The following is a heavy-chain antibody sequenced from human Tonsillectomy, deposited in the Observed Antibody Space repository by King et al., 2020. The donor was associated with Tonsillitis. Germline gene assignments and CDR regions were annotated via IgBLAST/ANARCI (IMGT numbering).Heavy chain of an antibody. CDR3: VRDGISGNWGFDH. J-gene: IGHJ4*02. CDR1: GFTFINYG. CDR2: IWSDGSTK. D-gene: IGHD1-20*01. Sequence: VQLVESGGGVVQPGRSLSLSCAASGFTFINYGMHWVRQAPGKGLEWVALIWSDGSTKFYADSVKGRFTISRDNSKNTLYLQMNSLRAEDTAVYYCVRDGISGNWGFDHWGQGTLVTVSS. V-gene: IGHV3-33*01.